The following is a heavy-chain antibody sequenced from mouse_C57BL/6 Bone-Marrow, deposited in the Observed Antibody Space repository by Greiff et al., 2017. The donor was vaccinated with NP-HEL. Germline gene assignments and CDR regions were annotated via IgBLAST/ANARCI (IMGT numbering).Heavy chain of an antibody. CDR1: GYTFTSYW. CDR2: IDPSDSYT. Sequence: QVQLKKPGGELVMPGASVKLSCKASGYTFTSYWIHWVKQRPGQCLEWIGEIDPSDSYTNYNQKFKGKSTLTVDKSSSTAYMQLSSLTSEDSAVYYCARSFAYWGQGTLVTVSA. CDR3: ARSFAY. V-gene: IGHV1-69*01. J-gene: IGHJ3*01.